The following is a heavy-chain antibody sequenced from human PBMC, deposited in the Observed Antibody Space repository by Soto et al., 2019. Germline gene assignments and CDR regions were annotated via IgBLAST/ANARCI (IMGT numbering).Heavy chain of an antibody. V-gene: IGHV4-34*01. CDR3: ARAISSIWYNYYYYMDV. J-gene: IGHJ6*03. D-gene: IGHD6-13*01. Sequence: SETLSLTCAVYGGSFSGYYWSWIRQPPGKGLEWIGEINHSGSTNYNPSLKSRVTISVDTSKNQFSLKLSSVTAADTAVYYCARAISSIWYNYYYYMDVWGKGTAVTVSS. CDR2: INHSGST. CDR1: GGSFSGYY.